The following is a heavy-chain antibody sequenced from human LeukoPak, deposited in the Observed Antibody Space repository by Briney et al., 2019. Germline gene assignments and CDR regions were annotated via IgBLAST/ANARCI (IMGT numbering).Heavy chain of an antibody. Sequence: GSLRLSCAASGFTFSRHWMHWVRHAPGKGLVWISRINSDASDTNYADFVKGRFTISRDNAKNTVYLQINSLRDEDTAVYYCARICSSTDCLIPDWGQGTLVTVSS. V-gene: IGHV3-74*01. CDR3: ARICSSTDCLIPD. J-gene: IGHJ4*02. D-gene: IGHD2-2*01. CDR2: INSDASDT. CDR1: GFTFSRHW.